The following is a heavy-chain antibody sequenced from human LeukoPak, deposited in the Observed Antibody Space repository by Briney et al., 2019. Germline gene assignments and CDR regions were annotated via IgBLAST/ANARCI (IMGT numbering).Heavy chain of an antibody. D-gene: IGHD6-19*01. CDR1: GFTFSSYG. Sequence: GGSLRLSCAASGFTFSSYGMHWVRQAPGKGLEWVAVIWYDGSNKYYADSVKGRFTVSRDNSKNTLYLQMNSLRAEDTAVYYCAKDLDGSGWPLDYWGQGTLVTVSS. CDR2: IWYDGSNK. J-gene: IGHJ4*02. V-gene: IGHV3-33*06. CDR3: AKDLDGSGWPLDY.